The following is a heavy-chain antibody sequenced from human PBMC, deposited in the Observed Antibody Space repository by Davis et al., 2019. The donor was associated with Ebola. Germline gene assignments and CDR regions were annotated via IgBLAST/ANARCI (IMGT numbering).Heavy chain of an antibody. CDR1: GFRFSSYS. CDR2: ITSTSTSI. D-gene: IGHD3-10*01. V-gene: IGHV3-21*04. Sequence: GGSLRLSCAASGFRFSSYSMNWVRQAPGKGLEWVSSITSTSTSIEYADSVKGRFTISRDNSKNTLYLQMNSLRAEDTAVYYCASITMVRGVQWGQGTLVTVSS. CDR3: ASITMVRGVQ. J-gene: IGHJ4*02.